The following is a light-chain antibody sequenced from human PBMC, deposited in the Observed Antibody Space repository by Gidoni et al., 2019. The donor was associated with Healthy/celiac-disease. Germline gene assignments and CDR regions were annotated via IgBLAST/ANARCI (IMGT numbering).Light chain of an antibody. CDR2: KDS. Sequence: SYELPQPPSVSVSPGQTARITCAGDALPKQYAYWYQQKPGQAPVLVLYKDSERPSGIPERFSGSSSGTTVTLTISGVQAEDEADYYCQSADSSGTYRVFGGGTKLTVL. CDR1: ALPKQY. J-gene: IGLJ3*02. V-gene: IGLV3-25*03. CDR3: QSADSSGTYRV.